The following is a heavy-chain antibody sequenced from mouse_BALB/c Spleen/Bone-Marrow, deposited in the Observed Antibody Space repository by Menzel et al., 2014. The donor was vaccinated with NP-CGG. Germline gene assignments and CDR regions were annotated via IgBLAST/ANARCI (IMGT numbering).Heavy chain of an antibody. V-gene: IGHV1-18*01. Sequence: VQLQQSGPELVKPGASMKISCKASYYSFTGHTMNWVKQSHGKNLEWIGLINPYNGGTTYNQKFKGKATLTVDKSSSTAYMELLSLTSEDSAVYYCARSRLPHYYVMDYWGQGTSVTVSS. CDR2: INPYNGGT. CDR3: ARSRLPHYYVMDY. CDR1: YYSFTGHT. J-gene: IGHJ4*01. D-gene: IGHD5-1*01.